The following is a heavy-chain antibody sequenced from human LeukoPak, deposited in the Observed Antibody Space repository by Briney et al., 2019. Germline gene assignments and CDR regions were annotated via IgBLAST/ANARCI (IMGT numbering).Heavy chain of an antibody. V-gene: IGHV3-23*01. D-gene: IGHD2-2*01. CDR1: GFTFSSYA. CDR3: AKDPHCSSTSCLDYYGMDV. Sequence: GGSLRLSCAASGFTFSSYAMSWVRQAPGKGLEWVSAISGSGSSTYYADSVKGRFTISRDNSKNTLYLQMNSLRAEDTAVYYCAKDPHCSSTSCLDYYGMDVWGQGTTVTVSS. J-gene: IGHJ6*02. CDR2: ISGSGSST.